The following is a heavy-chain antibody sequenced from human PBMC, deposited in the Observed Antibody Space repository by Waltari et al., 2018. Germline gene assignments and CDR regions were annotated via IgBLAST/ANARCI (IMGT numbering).Heavy chain of an antibody. Sequence: EVQLVESGGGLVQPGGSLRLSCAASGFTFSSYWMSWFRQAPGKGLEWVANIKQDGSEKYYVDSVKGRFTISRDNAKNSLYLQMNSLRAEDTAVYYCARASLRYFDWLAYFDYWGQGTLVTVSS. CDR3: ARASLRYFDWLAYFDY. CDR1: GFTFSSYW. J-gene: IGHJ4*02. CDR2: IKQDGSEK. D-gene: IGHD3-9*01. V-gene: IGHV3-7*01.